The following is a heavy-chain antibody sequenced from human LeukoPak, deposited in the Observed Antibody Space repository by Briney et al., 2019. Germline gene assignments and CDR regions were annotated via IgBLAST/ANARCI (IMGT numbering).Heavy chain of an antibody. CDR3: ARQTIDCSSTSCYPNWFDP. V-gene: IGHV4-38-2*01. D-gene: IGHD2-2*01. CDR1: GYSISSGYH. Sequence: PSETLSLTCAVSGYSISSGYHWGWIRQPPGKGLEWIGSIYHSGSTYYNPSLKSRVTISVDTSKNQFSLKLSSVTAADTAVYYCARQTIDCSSTSCYPNWFDPWGQGTLVTVSS. CDR2: IYHSGST. J-gene: IGHJ5*02.